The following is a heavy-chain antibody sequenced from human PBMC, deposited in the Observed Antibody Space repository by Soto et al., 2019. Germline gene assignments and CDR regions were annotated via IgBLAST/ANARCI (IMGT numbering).Heavy chain of an antibody. CDR3: AREIERLLGY. D-gene: IGHD3-3*01. Sequence: PGGSLRLSCAASEFTFSSYAMHWVRQAPGKGLEWVAVISYDGRNKYYADSVKGRFTISRDNSKNTLYLQMNSLRAEDTAVYYCAREIERLLGYWGQGTLVTVSS. CDR1: EFTFSSYA. J-gene: IGHJ4*02. V-gene: IGHV3-30*04. CDR2: ISYDGRNK.